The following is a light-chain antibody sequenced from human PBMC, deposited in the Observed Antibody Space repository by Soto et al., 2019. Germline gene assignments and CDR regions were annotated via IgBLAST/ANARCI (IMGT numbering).Light chain of an antibody. V-gene: IGLV1-40*01. CDR3: QSYDSSLSAVV. CDR1: SSNIGAGYD. J-gene: IGLJ2*01. Sequence: QPVLTQPPSVSGAPGQRVTISCTGSSSNIGAGYDVHWYQQLPGTAPKLLIYGNSNRPSGVPDRFSGSKSGTSASLAITGLQAEDEADYYGQSYDSSLSAVVFGGGTKVTVL. CDR2: GNS.